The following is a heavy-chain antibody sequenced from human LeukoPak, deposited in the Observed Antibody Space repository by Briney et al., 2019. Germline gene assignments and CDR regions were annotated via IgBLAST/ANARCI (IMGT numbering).Heavy chain of an antibody. CDR1: GYSINSGYY. D-gene: IGHD3-10*01. V-gene: IGHV4-38-2*02. CDR3: ARDIGTGWFASQAHNWFDP. Sequence: SETLSLTCTVSGYSINSGYYWGWIRPPPGKGLEWIGSIYQSGSTYYNPSLKSRVTISVDTSKNQFSLKLSSVTAADTAVYYCARDIGTGWFASQAHNWFDPWGQGTLVTVSS. J-gene: IGHJ5*02. CDR2: IYQSGST.